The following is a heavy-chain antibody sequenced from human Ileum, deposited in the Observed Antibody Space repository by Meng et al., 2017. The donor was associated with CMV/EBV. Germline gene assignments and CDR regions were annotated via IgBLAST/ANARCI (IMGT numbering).Heavy chain of an antibody. CDR3: ARSYSGSRFDP. J-gene: IGHJ5*02. Sequence: GESLKISCAASGFTFSDHYMDWVRQAPGKGLEWVGRIRKKVNSYTTEYAASVKGRFSISRDDSKNSLYLQMNSRKTEDTSVYYRARSYSGSRFDPWGQGTLVTVSS. CDR2: IRKKVNSYTT. V-gene: IGHV3-72*01. D-gene: IGHD1-26*01. CDR1: GFTFSDHY.